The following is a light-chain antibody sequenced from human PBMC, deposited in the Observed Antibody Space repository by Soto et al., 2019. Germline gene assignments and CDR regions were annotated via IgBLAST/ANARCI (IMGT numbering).Light chain of an antibody. V-gene: IGLV2-8*01. J-gene: IGLJ1*01. CDR1: KNDSGVYDF. CDR3: KSYAGSNTYV. CDR2: EVV. Sequence: QSALTQPPSASGSPGPAVTISRTGNKNDSGVYDFVSWYQHHPGKAPRLIIYEVVQRPSGVPDRFSGPKSGNTASLTVSGLQAADEADYFCKSYAGSNTYVFGSGTKV.